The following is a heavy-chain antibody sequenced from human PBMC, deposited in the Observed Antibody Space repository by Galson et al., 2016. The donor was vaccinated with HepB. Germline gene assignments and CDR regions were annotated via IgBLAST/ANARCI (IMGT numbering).Heavy chain of an antibody. CDR1: GDSVSSSYAA. CDR3: ARAARLYGVLRTHGLDA. CDR2: TYFTSRWYT. D-gene: IGHD2-8*01. J-gene: IGHJ6*02. V-gene: IGHV6-1*01. Sequence: CAISGDSVSSSYAAWNWIRQSPSRGLEWLGGTYFTSRWYTDHAESVKGRIDISPDTSKNQFSLLVNSVTPEDTAVYYCARAARLYGVLRTHGLDAWGQGTTVTVSS.